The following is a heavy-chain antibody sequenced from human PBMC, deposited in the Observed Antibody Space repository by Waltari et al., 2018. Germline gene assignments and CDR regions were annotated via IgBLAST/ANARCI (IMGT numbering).Heavy chain of an antibody. V-gene: IGHV4-39*01. CDR1: GVSITSNRHY. CDR3: ATYIGASVGTAAFDV. J-gene: IGHJ3*01. CDR2: MDYSGVT. D-gene: IGHD5-12*01. Sequence: QLQLQESGPGLVKPSETLSLTCSVSGVSITSNRHYWGWIRQPPGQGLEWIATMDYSGVTYSSPSLESRVTVSRDTSKNQLSLKLVSVTAADTAVYYCATYIGASVGTAAFDVWGQGTMVTVSS.